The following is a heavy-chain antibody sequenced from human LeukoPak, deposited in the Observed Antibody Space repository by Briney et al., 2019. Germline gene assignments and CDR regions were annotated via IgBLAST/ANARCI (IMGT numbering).Heavy chain of an antibody. CDR1: GFTFSSHV. CDR2: VSGSGVNT. CDR3: AKEGGSSWYDY. Sequence: GGSLRLSCAASGFTFSSHVSTWVRQAPGKGLEWVSAVSGSGVNTYNADSVKGRFTISRDNSKNTMYLQMNSLRAEDTAVHYCAKEGGSSWYDYWGQGTLVTVSS. J-gene: IGHJ4*02. D-gene: IGHD6-13*01. V-gene: IGHV3-23*01.